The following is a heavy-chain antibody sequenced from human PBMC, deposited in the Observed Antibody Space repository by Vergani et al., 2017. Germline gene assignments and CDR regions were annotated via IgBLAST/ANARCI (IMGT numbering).Heavy chain of an antibody. Sequence: EVQLVESGGGLIQPGGSLRLSCAASGFTVSSNYISWVRQAPGKGLEWVSGIYSGCSTYSADSVQCRFTISRDNSKNTLYLPLNRLRAEDTAVYYCPRDASVLRDFVGLSVRARNGWYFDLWRRGTLVTVSS. V-gene: IGHV3-53*01. CDR2: IYSGCST. CDR1: GFTVSSNY. CDR3: PRDASVLRDFVGLSVRARNGWYFDL. J-gene: IGHJ2*01. D-gene: IGHD3-9*01.